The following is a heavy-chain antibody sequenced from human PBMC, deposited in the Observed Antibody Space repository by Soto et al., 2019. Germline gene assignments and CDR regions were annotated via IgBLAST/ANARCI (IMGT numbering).Heavy chain of an antibody. V-gene: IGHV3-23*01. CDR1: GFIFSSYA. Sequence: GGSLRLSCEASGFIFSSYAMTWVRQAPGKGLEWVSVISGSGDNTYYADSVKGRFTISRDGSKDTLYLQMNSLRADDTAVYYCAKTFFSGSGSYRRWFDPWGQGTQVTVSS. CDR2: ISGSGDNT. D-gene: IGHD3-10*01. J-gene: IGHJ5*02. CDR3: AKTFFSGSGSYRRWFDP.